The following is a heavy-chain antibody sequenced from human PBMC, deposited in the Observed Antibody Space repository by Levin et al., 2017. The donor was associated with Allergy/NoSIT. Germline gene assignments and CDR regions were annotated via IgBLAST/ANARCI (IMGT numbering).Heavy chain of an antibody. D-gene: IGHD2-15*01. CDR1: GVSISNYY. V-gene: IGHV4-4*07. CDR3: ARVMYCAGGSCTAYGVDV. J-gene: IGHJ6*02. Sequence: ASETLSLTCTVSGVSISNYYWSWIRQAAGKGLEWIGRIYSSGSTDYNPSLKSRVTMSVDTSKNQFSLKLISVTAADTAVYYCARVMYCAGGSCTAYGVDVWGQGTTVTVSS. CDR2: IYSSGST.